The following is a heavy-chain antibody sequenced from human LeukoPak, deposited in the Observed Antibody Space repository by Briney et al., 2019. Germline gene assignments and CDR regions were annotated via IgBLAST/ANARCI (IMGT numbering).Heavy chain of an antibody. CDR1: GFTFSGYS. CDR3: ARDSDYGGSFDI. D-gene: IGHD4-23*01. CDR2: ISSSSTYI. Sequence: GGSLRLSCAASGFTFSGYSINWVRQAPGKGLEWVSSISSSSTYIYYGDSVKGRFTISGDNAKNSLYLQMHSLRAEDTAVYYCARDSDYGGSFDIWGQGTMVTVSS. J-gene: IGHJ3*02. V-gene: IGHV3-21*04.